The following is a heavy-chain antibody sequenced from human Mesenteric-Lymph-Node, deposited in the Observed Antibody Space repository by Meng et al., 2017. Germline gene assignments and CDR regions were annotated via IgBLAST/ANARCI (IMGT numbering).Heavy chain of an antibody. CDR3: ARVGQWLPIDY. J-gene: IGHJ4*02. Sequence: QLQLQESGPGLVKPSETLSLTCTVSGGPINSSSYYWGWIRQPPGKGLEWIGEIYHSGSTNYNPSLKSRVTISVDKSKNQFSLNLSSVTAADTAVYYCARVGQWLPIDYWGQGTLVTVSS. D-gene: IGHD6-19*01. CDR1: GGPINSSSYY. V-gene: IGHV4-39*07. CDR2: IYHSGST.